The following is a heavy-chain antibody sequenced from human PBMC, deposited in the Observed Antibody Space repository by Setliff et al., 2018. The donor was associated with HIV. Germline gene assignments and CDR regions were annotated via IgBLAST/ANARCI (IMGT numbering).Heavy chain of an antibody. Sequence: AASVKVSCKASGYTLTNYDINWLRQAAGQGLEWMGWMSGINDAGDSAQKFQGRVTMTWDTSTSTVYMELSSLRSEDTAFYYCARSAHDSETGYWGQGTLVTVSS. D-gene: IGHD5-12*01. V-gene: IGHV1-8*02. J-gene: IGHJ4*02. CDR3: ARSAHDSETGY. CDR2: MSGINDAG. CDR1: GYTLTNYD.